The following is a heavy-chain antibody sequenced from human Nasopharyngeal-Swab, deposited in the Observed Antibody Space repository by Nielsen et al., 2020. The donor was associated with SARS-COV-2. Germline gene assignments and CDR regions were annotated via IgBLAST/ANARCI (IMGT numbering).Heavy chain of an antibody. CDR3: ARDYSSGWYDEDSSDAFDI. Sequence: GESLKISCAASGFTFSSYTMNWVRQAPGKGLEWVSSISSSSSYKYYADSVKGRFTISRDNAKNSLYLQMNSLRDEDTAVYYCARDYSSGWYDEDSSDAFDIWGQGTMVTVSS. V-gene: IGHV3-21*01. J-gene: IGHJ3*02. CDR2: ISSSSSYK. CDR1: GFTFSSYT. D-gene: IGHD6-19*01.